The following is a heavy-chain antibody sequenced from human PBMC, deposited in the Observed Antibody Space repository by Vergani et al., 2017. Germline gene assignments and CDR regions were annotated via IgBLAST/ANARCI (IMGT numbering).Heavy chain of an antibody. CDR2: IYHSGST. V-gene: IGHV4-4*02. D-gene: IGHD3-3*01. Sequence: VQLVESGGGLVKPGGSLRLSCAASGFTFSSYSMNWVRQAPGKGLEWIGEIYHSGSTNYNPSLKSRVTISVDKSKNQFSLNLSSVTAADTAVYYCARRGAFWSGYSPFDYWGQGTLVTVSS. CDR3: ARRGAFWSGYSPFDY. J-gene: IGHJ4*02. CDR1: GFTFSSYSM.